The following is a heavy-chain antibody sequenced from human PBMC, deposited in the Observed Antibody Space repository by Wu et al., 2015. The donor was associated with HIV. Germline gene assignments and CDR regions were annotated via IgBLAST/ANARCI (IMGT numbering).Heavy chain of an antibody. Sequence: QVQLVQFGAEVRKPGSSVKVTCKASGDGFTSYAVSWVRQAPGQGLEWLGWISQWEQNKLYGQKFRDRLTLSADTITGTAFLELKNLRPNDSAIYFCARGIYTTGTGYFDFWGQGTPVTV. CDR1: GDGFTSYA. J-gene: IGHJ4*02. D-gene: IGHD1-1*01. CDR2: ISQWEQNK. CDR3: ARGIYTTGTGYFDF. V-gene: IGHV1-18*01.